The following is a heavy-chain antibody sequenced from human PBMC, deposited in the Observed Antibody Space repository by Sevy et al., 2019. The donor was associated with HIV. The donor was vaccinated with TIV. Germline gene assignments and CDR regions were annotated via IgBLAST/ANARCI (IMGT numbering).Heavy chain of an antibody. CDR3: VIGDTPRLTGSGTRLKDQSLNYFHF. Sequence: GASVKVSCKVPGYTLSEVSMHWVRQAPGKGLEWMGGFVPEDGEIVYAQKLQGRVTVAEDTLTDTAYLEVTNLRSEDTATYFCVIGDTPRLTGSGTRLKDQSLNYFHFWGQGTLVTVSS. CDR2: FVPEDGEI. J-gene: IGHJ4*02. CDR1: GYTLSEVS. V-gene: IGHV1-24*01. D-gene: IGHD2-2*01.